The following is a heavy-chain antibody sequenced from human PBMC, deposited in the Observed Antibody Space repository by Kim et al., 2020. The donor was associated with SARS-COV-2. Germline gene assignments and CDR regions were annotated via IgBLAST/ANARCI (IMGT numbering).Heavy chain of an antibody. CDR3: ARAVPGRNWFDP. CDR2: INPNSGGT. CDR1: GYTFTGYY. Sequence: ASVKVSCKASGYTFTGYYMHWVRQAPGQGLEWMGWINPNSGGTNYAQKFQGRVTMTRDTSISTAYMELSRLRSDDTAVYYCARAVPGRNWFDPWGQGTLVTVSS. V-gene: IGHV1-2*02. J-gene: IGHJ5*02. D-gene: IGHD1-1*01.